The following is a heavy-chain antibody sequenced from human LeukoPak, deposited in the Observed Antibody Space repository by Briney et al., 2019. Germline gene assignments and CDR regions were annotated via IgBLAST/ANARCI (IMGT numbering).Heavy chain of an antibody. Sequence: PGGSLRLSCAASGFNFRGYNMNWVRQAPGKGLEWVSSMSTSSTYIYYADSIKGRFTISRDDARSLLYLQMYSLRAEDTAVYYCVRDFAFGFCNTTTCRYPFDSWGQGTLVTVSS. D-gene: IGHD3-16*01. J-gene: IGHJ4*02. CDR3: VRDFAFGFCNTTTCRYPFDS. CDR2: MSTSSTYI. CDR1: GFNFRGYN. V-gene: IGHV3-21*06.